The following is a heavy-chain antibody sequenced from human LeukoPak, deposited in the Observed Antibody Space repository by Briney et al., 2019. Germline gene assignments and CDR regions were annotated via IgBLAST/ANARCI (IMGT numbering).Heavy chain of an antibody. J-gene: IGHJ5*02. CDR1: GFTFSSYE. CDR2: ISSSGSTI. D-gene: IGHD4-23*01. Sequence: GGSLRLSCAASGFTFSSYEMNWVRQAPGKGLEWVSYISSSGSTIYYADSVKGRFTISRDNAENSLYLQMNSLRAEDTAVYYCARVLYGGNSNWFDPWGQGTLVTVSP. V-gene: IGHV3-48*03. CDR3: ARVLYGGNSNWFDP.